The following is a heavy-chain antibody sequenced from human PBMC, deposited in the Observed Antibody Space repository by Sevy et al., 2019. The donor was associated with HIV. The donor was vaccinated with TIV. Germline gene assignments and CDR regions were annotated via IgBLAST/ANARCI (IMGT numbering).Heavy chain of an antibody. Sequence: GGSLRLSCAASGFTFSMYGMHWVRQAPGKGLEWVAMIWYDGTNKFYGDSVKGRFTISRDNSKNTLYLQLNSLRAEDTAVYYCAKGARGQLLVDDYYGLDVWGQGTTVTVSS. CDR2: IWYDGTNK. D-gene: IGHD6-19*01. CDR3: AKGARGQLLVDDYYGLDV. V-gene: IGHV3-33*06. J-gene: IGHJ6*02. CDR1: GFTFSMYG.